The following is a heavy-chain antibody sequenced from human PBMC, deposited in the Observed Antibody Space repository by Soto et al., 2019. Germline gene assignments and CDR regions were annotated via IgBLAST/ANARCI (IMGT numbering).Heavy chain of an antibody. CDR3: ARGTCTNRVCSVSGYDWSYCYYRMDV. V-gene: IGHV1-69*01. Sequence: QVQLVQSGAEVKKPGSSVKVSCKASGGTFSSYAISWVRQAPGQGLEWMGGIIPIFGPANYAQKFQGRVTITADEPTSTADMELSSLRSEDTAVYYCARGTCTNRVCSVSGYDWSYCYYRMDVWGQGTTVTVSS. CDR1: GGTFSSYA. CDR2: IIPIFGPA. D-gene: IGHD2-8*01. J-gene: IGHJ6*02.